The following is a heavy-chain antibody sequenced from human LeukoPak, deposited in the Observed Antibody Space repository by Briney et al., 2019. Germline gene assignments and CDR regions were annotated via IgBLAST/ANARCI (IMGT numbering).Heavy chain of an antibody. CDR3: AKAAWDPYFDY. Sequence: GGSLRLSCAASGFTFSRYSMSWVRQTPGKGLEWVASIREDGSEKYFVDSVKGRFTISRDNSKNTLYLQMNSLRAEDTAVYYCAKAAWDPYFDYWGQGTLVTVSS. CDR2: IREDGSEK. CDR1: GFTFSRYS. D-gene: IGHD1-26*01. J-gene: IGHJ4*02. V-gene: IGHV3-7*03.